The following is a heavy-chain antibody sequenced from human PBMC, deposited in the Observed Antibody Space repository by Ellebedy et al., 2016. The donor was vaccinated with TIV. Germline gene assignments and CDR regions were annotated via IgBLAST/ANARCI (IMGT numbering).Heavy chain of an antibody. J-gene: IGHJ4*02. Sequence: PGGSLRLSCAASGIIVSKNYMSLVRQAPGKGLEWVSIFYRSNNTYYADSVKGRFTISRDNSKNTLYLQMNSLRVDDTAVYYCVCGVGVATIPGGWGPGTLVTVSS. CDR1: GIIVSKNY. V-gene: IGHV3-66*01. CDR3: VCGVGVATIPGG. CDR2: FYRSNNT. D-gene: IGHD5-12*01.